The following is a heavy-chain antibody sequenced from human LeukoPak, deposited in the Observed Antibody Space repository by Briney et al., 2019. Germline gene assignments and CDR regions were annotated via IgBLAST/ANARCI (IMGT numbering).Heavy chain of an antibody. J-gene: IGHJ4*02. CDR3: ARVNYPFWSGYYWTYYFDY. Sequence: SETLSLTCTVSGGSISSYYWSWIRQPPGKGLEWIGYIYYSGSTNYNPSLKSRVTISVDTSKNQFSLKLSSVTAADTAVYYCARVNYPFWSGYYWTYYFDYWGEGTLVTVSP. V-gene: IGHV4-59*01. D-gene: IGHD3-3*01. CDR1: GGSISSYY. CDR2: IYYSGST.